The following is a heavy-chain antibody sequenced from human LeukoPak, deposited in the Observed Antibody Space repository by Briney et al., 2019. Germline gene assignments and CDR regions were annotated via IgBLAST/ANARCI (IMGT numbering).Heavy chain of an antibody. CDR3: ARATYSSGWYFDY. V-gene: IGHV7-4-1*02. CDR1: GYTFTTYP. CDR2: INTNTGNP. D-gene: IGHD6-19*01. J-gene: IGHJ4*02. Sequence: GASVKVSCKASGYTFTTYPVNWVRQAPGQGLEYMGWINTNTGNPTYAQGFTGRFVFSLDTSVSTAYLQLSSLKAEDTAVYYCARATYSSGWYFDYWGQGTLVTVSS.